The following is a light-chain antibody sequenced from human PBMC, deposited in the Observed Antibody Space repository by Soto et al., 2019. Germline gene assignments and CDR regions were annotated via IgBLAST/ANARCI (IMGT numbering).Light chain of an antibody. CDR3: LQDYNLPIT. CDR1: QSISSSY. J-gene: IGKJ5*01. V-gene: IGKV3D-7*01. Sequence: EVVWTQSPATLSLSPGEGATLSCRASQSISSSYLSWYQQKPGQAPRLLIYGASTRATGIPARFSGSGRGSGTDFTLTISSLQPEDFAVYYCLQDYNLPITFGQGTRLEIK. CDR2: GAS.